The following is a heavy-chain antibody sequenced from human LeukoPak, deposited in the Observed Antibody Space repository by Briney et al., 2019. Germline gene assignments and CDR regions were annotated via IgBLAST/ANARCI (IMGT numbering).Heavy chain of an antibody. CDR1: GFSVINHF. Sequence: QPGGSLRLSCAASGFSVINHFMHWVRQAPGEGLEWVSAISGSGGSTYYADSVKGRFTISRDNSKNTLYLQMNSLRAEDTAVYYCAKYREYQLLPYFDYWGQGTLVTVSS. J-gene: IGHJ4*02. D-gene: IGHD2-2*01. CDR2: ISGSGGST. CDR3: AKYREYQLLPYFDY. V-gene: IGHV3-23*01.